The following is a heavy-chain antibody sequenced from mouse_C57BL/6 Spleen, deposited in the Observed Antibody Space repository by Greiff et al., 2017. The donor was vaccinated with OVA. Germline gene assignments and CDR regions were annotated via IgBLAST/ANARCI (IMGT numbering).Heavy chain of an antibody. CDR2: FNPSTGGT. CDR3: ARLDDGYYVGFAY. Sequence: EVHLVESGPELVKPGASVMITCNASGYSFTGYYLYCVKQSPDKSLVWFGEFNPSTGGTTYNQTFKATATLTVDKSSSTAYMQLKSLTTEDSAVYYCARLDDGYYVGFAYWGQGTLVTVSA. D-gene: IGHD2-3*01. CDR1: GYSFTGYY. V-gene: IGHV1-42*01. J-gene: IGHJ3*01.